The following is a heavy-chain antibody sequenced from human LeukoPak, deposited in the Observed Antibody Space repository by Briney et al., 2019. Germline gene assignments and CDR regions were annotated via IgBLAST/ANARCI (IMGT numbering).Heavy chain of an antibody. V-gene: IGHV3-7*01. Sequence: GGSLRLSCAASGFTFSSYWMSWVRQAPGKGLEWVANVKHGGSEKYYVDSVKGRFTISRDNSKNTLYLQMNSLRAEDTAVYYCAKVRGHRSSGIKNGMDVWGQGTTATVSS. CDR2: VKHGGSEK. CDR3: AKVRGHRSSGIKNGMDV. D-gene: IGHD1-26*01. J-gene: IGHJ6*02. CDR1: GFTFSSYW.